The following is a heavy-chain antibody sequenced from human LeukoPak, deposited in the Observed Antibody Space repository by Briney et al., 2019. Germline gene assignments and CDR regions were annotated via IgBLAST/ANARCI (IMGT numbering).Heavy chain of an antibody. CDR1: GGSISSGSYY. J-gene: IGHJ5*02. CDR3: AREGYKRYYYGSGSYYPNWFDP. V-gene: IGHV4-61*02. CDR2: IYTSGST. D-gene: IGHD3-10*01. Sequence: SETLSLTCTVSGGSISSGSYYWSWIRQPAGKGLEWIGRIYTSGSTNYNPSLKSRVTISVDTSKNQFSLKLSSVTAADTAVYYCAREGYKRYYYGSGSYYPNWFDPWGQGTLVTVSS.